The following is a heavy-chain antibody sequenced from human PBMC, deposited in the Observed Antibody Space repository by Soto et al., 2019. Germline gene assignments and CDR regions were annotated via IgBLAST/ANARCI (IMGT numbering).Heavy chain of an antibody. V-gene: IGHV4-39*01. CDR3: AIKNNV. J-gene: IGHJ6*02. Sequence: QLHLQESGPGLVKPSATMSLTCTVSGGSISSSSYYWGWSRKPPGKGLEWIGSVYYRWSTYYNTSLKSRVNISVDTSNNHFSLKLSSVTAADPVVYYYAIKNNVWGQGTTVTVSS. CDR2: VYYRWST. CDR1: GGSISSSSYY.